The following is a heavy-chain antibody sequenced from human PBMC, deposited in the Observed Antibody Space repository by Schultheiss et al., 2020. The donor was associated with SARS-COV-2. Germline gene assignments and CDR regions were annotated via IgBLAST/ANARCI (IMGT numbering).Heavy chain of an antibody. CDR3: ARSHPSSGWAHDAFDI. V-gene: IGHV3-7*01. CDR2: IKQDGSEK. CDR1: GFTFSSYW. Sequence: GGSLRLSCAASGFTFSSYWMSWVRQAPGKGLEWVANIKQDGSEKYYVDSVKGRFTISRDNAKNSLYLQMNSLRAEDTAVYYCARSHPSSGWAHDAFDIWGQGTMVTVSS. D-gene: IGHD6-19*01. J-gene: IGHJ3*02.